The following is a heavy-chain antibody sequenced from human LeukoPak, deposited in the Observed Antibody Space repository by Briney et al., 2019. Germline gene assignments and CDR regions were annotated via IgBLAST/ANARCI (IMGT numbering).Heavy chain of an antibody. V-gene: IGHV1-69*04. CDR2: IIPIFGIA. CDR1: GGTFSSYA. J-gene: IGHJ4*02. CDR3: AFEAYGGPTPGNY. D-gene: IGHD4-23*01. Sequence: ASVKVSCKASGGTFSSYAISWVRQAPGQGLEWMGRIIPIFGIANYAQKFQGRVTITADKSTSTAYMELSSLRSEDTAVYYCAFEAYGGPTPGNYWGQGTLVTASS.